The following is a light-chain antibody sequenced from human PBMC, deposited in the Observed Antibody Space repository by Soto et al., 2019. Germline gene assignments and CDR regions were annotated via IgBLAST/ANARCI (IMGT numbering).Light chain of an antibody. J-gene: IGKJ1*01. Sequence: IQITQSPSILSASVGDRVTISCRASQGIGNDLAWYQQKPGKAPRLLIFAASNLQSGVPSRFSGSGSGTDFTLTISRLQPEDFATYYCLQLYNFSWTFGQGTKVDIK. CDR2: AAS. CDR3: LQLYNFSWT. V-gene: IGKV1-6*01. CDR1: QGIGND.